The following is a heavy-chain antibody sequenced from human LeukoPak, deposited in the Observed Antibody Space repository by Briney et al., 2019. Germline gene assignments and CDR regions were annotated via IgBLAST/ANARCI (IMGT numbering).Heavy chain of an antibody. D-gene: IGHD3-10*01. Sequence: SETLSLTCTVSGDSLSSSRYYLGWIRQPPGKGLEWIGSIYYSGSTYYNPSLKSRVTISEDTSKNQFALKLSSVTAADTAVYYCARAITMFRGANPKWFDPWGQGTLVTVSS. V-gene: IGHV4-39*06. CDR2: IYYSGST. J-gene: IGHJ5*02. CDR1: GDSLSSSRYY. CDR3: ARAITMFRGANPKWFDP.